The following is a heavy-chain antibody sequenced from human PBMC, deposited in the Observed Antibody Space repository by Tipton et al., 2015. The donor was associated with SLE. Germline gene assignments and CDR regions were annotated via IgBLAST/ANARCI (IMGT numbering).Heavy chain of an antibody. V-gene: IGHV3-48*03. D-gene: IGHD6-6*01. CDR2: ISGSGTNK. J-gene: IGHJ4*02. Sequence: GSLRLSCAASRFRFSSYEMNWVRQAPGKGLEWVSYISGSGTNKYYADSVKGRFTISRDNAKNSLYLQMNSLRAEDTALYYCTIEYSSSDAFDFWGQGTLVTVSS. CDR1: RFRFSSYE. CDR3: TIEYSSSDAFDF.